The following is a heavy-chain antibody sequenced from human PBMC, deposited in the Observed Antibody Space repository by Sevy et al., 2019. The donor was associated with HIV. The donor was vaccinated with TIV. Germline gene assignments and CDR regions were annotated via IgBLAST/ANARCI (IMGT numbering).Heavy chain of an antibody. V-gene: IGHV4-59*01. CDR1: GGSISSYY. D-gene: IGHD3-3*01. Sequence: SGTLSLTCTVSGGSISSYYWSWIRQPPGKGLEWIGYIYYSGSTNYNPSLKSRVTISVDTSKNQFSLKLSSVTAADTAVYYCARAYYDFWSGYYNWFDPWGQGTLVTVSS. CDR3: ARAYYDFWSGYYNWFDP. J-gene: IGHJ5*02. CDR2: IYYSGST.